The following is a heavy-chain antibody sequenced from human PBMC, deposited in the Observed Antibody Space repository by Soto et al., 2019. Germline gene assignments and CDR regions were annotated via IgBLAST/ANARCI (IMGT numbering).Heavy chain of an antibody. J-gene: IGHJ5*02. D-gene: IGHD3-22*01. V-gene: IGHV4-59*01. CDR1: GGSISSYY. Sequence: KPSETLSLTCTVSGGSISSYYWSWIRQPPGKGLEWIGYIYYSGSTNYNPSLKSRVTISVDTSKNQFSLKLSSVTAADTAVYYCATYYYDSSGYNWFDPWGQGTLVTVSS. CDR3: ATYYYDSSGYNWFDP. CDR2: IYYSGST.